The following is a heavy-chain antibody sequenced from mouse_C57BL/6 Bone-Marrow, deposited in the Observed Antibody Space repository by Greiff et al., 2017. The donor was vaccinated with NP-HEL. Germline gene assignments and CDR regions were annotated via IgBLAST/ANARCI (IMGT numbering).Heavy chain of an antibody. CDR3: ASLIYYSDY. CDR2: ISSGGSYT. CDR1: GFTFSSYG. D-gene: IGHD1-1*01. J-gene: IGHJ2*01. V-gene: IGHV5-6*01. Sequence: EVKLMESGGDLVKPGGSLKLSCAASGFTFSSYGMSWVRQTPDKRLEWVATISSGGSYTYYPDSVKGRFTISRDNAKNTLYLQMSSLKSEDTAMYYCASLIYYSDYWGQGTTLTVSS.